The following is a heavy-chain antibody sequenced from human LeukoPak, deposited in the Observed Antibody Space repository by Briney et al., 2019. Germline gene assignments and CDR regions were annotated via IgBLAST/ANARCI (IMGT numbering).Heavy chain of an antibody. CDR2: ISSSSSYI. CDR1: GFTFSSYS. D-gene: IGHD2-2*02. CDR3: ARGREDIVVVPAAIREGDAFDI. J-gene: IGHJ3*02. Sequence: GGSLRLSCAASGFTFSSYSMNWVRQAPGKELGWVSSISSSSSYIYYADSVKGRFTISRDNAKNSLYLQMNSLRAEDTAVYYCARGREDIVVVPAAIREGDAFDIWGQGTMVTVSS. V-gene: IGHV3-21*01.